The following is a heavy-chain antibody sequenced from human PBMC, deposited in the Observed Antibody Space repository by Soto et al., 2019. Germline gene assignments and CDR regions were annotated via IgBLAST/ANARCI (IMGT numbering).Heavy chain of an antibody. Sequence: QVQLQESGPGLVKPSQTLSLTCTVSGGSISSGDYYWSWIRQPPGKGLEWIGYIYYSGSTYYNPSLKSRVTISVDTYKNQFSLKLSSVTAADTAVYYCARDIAYCGGDCYTHAFDIWGQGTMVTVSS. D-gene: IGHD2-21*02. CDR1: GGSISSGDYY. CDR3: ARDIAYCGGDCYTHAFDI. CDR2: IYYSGST. V-gene: IGHV4-30-4*01. J-gene: IGHJ3*02.